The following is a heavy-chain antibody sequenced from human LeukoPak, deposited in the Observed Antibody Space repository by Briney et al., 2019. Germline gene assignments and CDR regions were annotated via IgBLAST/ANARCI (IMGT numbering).Heavy chain of an antibody. Sequence: SETLSLTCTVSGDSISSSSSYWGWIRQPPGKGLEWIGSIYYSGSTYYNTSLKSRVTISVDTSNNQFSLKLNSVTAADTAVYFCARTTEGYCRGRSCYSYYYYMDVWGKGTTVTVSS. J-gene: IGHJ6*03. D-gene: IGHD2-15*01. CDR2: IYYSGST. CDR1: GDSISSSSSY. V-gene: IGHV4-39*01. CDR3: ARTTEGYCRGRSCYSYYYYMDV.